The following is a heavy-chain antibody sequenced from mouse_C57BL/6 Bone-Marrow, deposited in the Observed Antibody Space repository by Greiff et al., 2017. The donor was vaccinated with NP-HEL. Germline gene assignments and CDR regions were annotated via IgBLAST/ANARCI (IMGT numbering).Heavy chain of an antibody. CDR1: GYTFTGYE. Sequence: QVQLQQSGAELVRPGASVTLSCKASGYTFTGYEMHWVKQTPVHGLEWIGAIDPETGGTAYNQKFKGKAILTADKSSSTAYMELRSLTSEDSAVYYCTRYEGLFSNYAMDYWGQGTSVTVSS. D-gene: IGHD1-1*01. CDR2: IDPETGGT. V-gene: IGHV1-15*01. CDR3: TRYEGLFSNYAMDY. J-gene: IGHJ4*01.